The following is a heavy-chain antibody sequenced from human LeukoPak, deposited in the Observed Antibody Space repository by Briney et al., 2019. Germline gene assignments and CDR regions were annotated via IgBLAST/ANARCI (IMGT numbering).Heavy chain of an antibody. CDR2: ISSSGSTI. D-gene: IGHD5-18*01. CDR3: ARDIADMPGRDSYGYDY. CDR1: GFTFSNYE. V-gene: IGHV3-48*03. J-gene: IGHJ4*02. Sequence: GGSLRLSCAASGFTFSNYEMNWVRQAPGKGLEWVSYISSSGSTIWYADSVKGRFTISRDNAKNSLYLQMSSLRAEDSAVYYCARDIADMPGRDSYGYDYWGQGTLVTVSS.